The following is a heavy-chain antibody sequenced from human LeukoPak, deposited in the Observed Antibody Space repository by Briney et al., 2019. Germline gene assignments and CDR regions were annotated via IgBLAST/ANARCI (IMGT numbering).Heavy chain of an antibody. CDR3: ATKQWLAPPPDS. J-gene: IGHJ4*02. Sequence: PGGSLRLSRAASGITFSKYWKLWVRQAPGKGLESVSRINTDGTVTTYADSVKGRFTVSRDNADNTMFLQMNSVRDEDTAVYYCATKQWLAPPPDSWGQGTPVTVSS. CDR2: INTDGTVT. V-gene: IGHV3-74*01. D-gene: IGHD6-19*01. CDR1: GITFSKYW.